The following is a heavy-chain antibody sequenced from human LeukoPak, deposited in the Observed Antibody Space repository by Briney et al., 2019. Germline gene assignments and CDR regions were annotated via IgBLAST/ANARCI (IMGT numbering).Heavy chain of an antibody. CDR3: AKGPSYDAFDI. D-gene: IGHD3-10*01. V-gene: IGHV3-72*01. Sequence: GGSLRLSCVGSGFTFSDYYMDWVRQAPGKGLEWVGRVTKRVNSYSTEYAASVKGRFTISRDDSENSLYLQMNSLKTEDTAVYYCAKGPSYDAFDIWGQGTMVTVSS. CDR1: GFTFSDYY. CDR2: VTKRVNSYST. J-gene: IGHJ3*02.